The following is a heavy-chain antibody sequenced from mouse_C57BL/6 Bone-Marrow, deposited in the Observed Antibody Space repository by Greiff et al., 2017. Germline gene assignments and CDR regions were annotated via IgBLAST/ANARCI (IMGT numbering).Heavy chain of an antibody. CDR1: GFTFSSYA. CDR2: ISDGGSYT. D-gene: IGHD1-1*01. CDR3: AHYGSSYVWFAY. J-gene: IGHJ3*01. V-gene: IGHV5-4*01. Sequence: DVQLVESGGGLVKPGGSLKLSCAASGFTFSSYAMSWVRQTPEKRLEWVATISDGGSYTYYPDNVKGRFTISRDNAKNNLYLQMSHLKSEDTAMYYCAHYGSSYVWFAYWGQGTLVTVSA.